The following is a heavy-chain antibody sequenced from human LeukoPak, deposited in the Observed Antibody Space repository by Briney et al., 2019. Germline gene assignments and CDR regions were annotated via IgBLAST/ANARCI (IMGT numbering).Heavy chain of an antibody. CDR2: IYHSGST. J-gene: IGHJ4*02. CDR1: GGSISSGGYY. Sequence: PSQTLSLTCTVSGGSISSGGYYWSWIRQPPGKGLEWIGYIYHSGSTYYNPSLKSRVTISVDRSKNQFSLKLSSVTAADTAVYYCARGGIKYDSSGYYSDYWGQGTLVTVSS. D-gene: IGHD3-22*01. V-gene: IGHV4-30-2*01. CDR3: ARGGIKYDSSGYYSDY.